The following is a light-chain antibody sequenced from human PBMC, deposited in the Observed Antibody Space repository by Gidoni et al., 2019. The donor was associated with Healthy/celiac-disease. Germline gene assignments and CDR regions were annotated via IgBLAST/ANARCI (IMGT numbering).Light chain of an antibody. Sequence: DIQMTQSPSSLSASVGDRVTITCRASQSISSYLNWYQQKPGKAPKLLIYAASSLQSGVPSRFSGSGSGKDFTLTISSLQPEDFATYYCQQSYSTSGVTFGQGTRLEIK. V-gene: IGKV1-39*01. CDR2: AAS. CDR1: QSISSY. CDR3: QQSYSTSGVT. J-gene: IGKJ5*01.